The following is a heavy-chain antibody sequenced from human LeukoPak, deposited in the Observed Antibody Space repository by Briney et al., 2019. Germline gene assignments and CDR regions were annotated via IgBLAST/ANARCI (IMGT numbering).Heavy chain of an antibody. V-gene: IGHV3-74*01. D-gene: IGHD3-10*01. CDR3: ARETGSGYGMDV. J-gene: IGHJ6*02. CDR1: GFTFSSYW. CDR2: INSDGSST. Sequence: PGGSLRLSCAASGFTFSSYWMHWVRQAPGKGPVWVSRINSDGSSTSYADSVKGRLTISRDNAKNTLCLQMNSLRAEDTAVYYCARETGSGYGMDVWGQGTTVTVSS.